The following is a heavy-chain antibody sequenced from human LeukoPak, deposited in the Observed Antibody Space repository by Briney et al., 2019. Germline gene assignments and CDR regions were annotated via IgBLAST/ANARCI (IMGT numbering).Heavy chain of an antibody. CDR1: GYTFTGYY. J-gene: IGHJ4*02. V-gene: IGHV1-2*02. CDR2: INPNSGGT. CDR3: ARDPGVSVEAYYFDY. Sequence: GASVKLSCKASGYTFTGYYMHWVRQAPGQGLEWMGWINPNSGGTNYAQKFQGRVTKTRDTYISTAYLELSRLRSDDTAVYYCARDPGVSVEAYYFDYWGQGTLVTVSS. D-gene: IGHD1-26*01.